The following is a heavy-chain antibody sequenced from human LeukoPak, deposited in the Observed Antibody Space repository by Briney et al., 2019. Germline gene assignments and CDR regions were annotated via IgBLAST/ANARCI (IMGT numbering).Heavy chain of an antibody. CDR2: ISSSSSTI. CDR1: GFTFSSYS. J-gene: IGHJ4*02. D-gene: IGHD1-26*01. V-gene: IGHV3-48*01. CDR3: ARAKWEPLGMSYYFDY. Sequence: GGSLRLSCAASGFTFSSYSMNWVRQAPGKGLEWVSYISSSSSTIYYADSVKGRFTISRDNAKNSLYLQMNSLRAEDTAVYYCARAKWEPLGMSYYFDYWGQGTLVTVSS.